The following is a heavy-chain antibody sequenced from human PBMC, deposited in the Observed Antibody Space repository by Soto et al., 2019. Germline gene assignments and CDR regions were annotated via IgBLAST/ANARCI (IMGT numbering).Heavy chain of an antibody. J-gene: IGHJ6*03. CDR3: ASAGNKHYYYYMDV. CDR1: GFTFSGYS. V-gene: IGHV3-48*01. D-gene: IGHD3-10*01. Sequence: EVQLVETGGGLVKLGGPLRFSCLGLGFTFSGYSLNWFPQPLGKGREWVSYISSSSSTIFYADSVKGRFAISRDNAKNSLYLQMNSLRAEDTAVYYCASAGNKHYYYYMDVWGKGTTVTVSS. CDR2: ISSSSSTI.